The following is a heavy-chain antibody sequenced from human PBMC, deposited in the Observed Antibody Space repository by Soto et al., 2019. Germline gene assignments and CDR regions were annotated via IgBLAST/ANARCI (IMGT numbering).Heavy chain of an antibody. CDR2: INAGNGNT. CDR3: ARGRGSTWTPAAGY. CDR1: GYTFTTYA. V-gene: IGHV1-3*01. D-gene: IGHD6-13*01. Sequence: QVQLVQSGAEVKKPGASVKVSCKASGYTFTTYALHWVRQAPGQSLKWMGWINAGNGNTEYSQKFQGRVTITRDTAATTAYMELSSLGSGDTAVYFCARGRGSTWTPAAGYWGQGTLVTVSS. J-gene: IGHJ4*02.